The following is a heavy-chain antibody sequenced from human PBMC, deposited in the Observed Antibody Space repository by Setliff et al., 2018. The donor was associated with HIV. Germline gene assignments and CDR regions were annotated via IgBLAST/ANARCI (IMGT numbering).Heavy chain of an antibody. CDR2: ITYSGSA. CDR3: ARTYSSNWYIDY. D-gene: IGHD6-13*01. Sequence: SETLSLTCTVSGGSTSSDDYYWNWIRQPPGKGLEWIGYITYSGSAYYNPSLKSRVTISIDTSNNQISLRLSSVTAADTAMYYCARTYSSNWYIDYWGQGTLVTVSS. J-gene: IGHJ4*02. V-gene: IGHV4-30-4*08. CDR1: GGSTSSDDYY.